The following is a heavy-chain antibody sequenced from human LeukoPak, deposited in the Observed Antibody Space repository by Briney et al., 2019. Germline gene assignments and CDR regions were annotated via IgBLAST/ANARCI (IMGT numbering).Heavy chain of an antibody. V-gene: IGHV4-38-2*02. CDR3: ARLDIVVVPAAIGIHGAFDI. CDR2: IYHSGST. CDR1: GYSISSGYY. Sequence: SETLSLTCTVSGYSISSGYYWGWIRQPPGKGLEWIGSIYHSGSTYYNPSLKSRVTISVDTSKNQFSLKLSSVTAADTAVYYCARLDIVVVPAAIGIHGAFDIWGQGTMVTVSS. D-gene: IGHD2-2*02. J-gene: IGHJ3*02.